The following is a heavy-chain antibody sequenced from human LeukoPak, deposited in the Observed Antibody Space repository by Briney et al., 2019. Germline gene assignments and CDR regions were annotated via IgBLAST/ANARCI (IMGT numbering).Heavy chain of an antibody. CDR1: GGSISTSSYY. CDR2: IFYSGST. CDR3: ASENYGDYVGHDY. D-gene: IGHD4-17*01. Sequence: SETLSLTCTVSGGSISTSSYYWGWVRQPPGKGLEWIGNIFYSGSTYYSPSLKSRVTISLDTSRNQFSLKLNSVTAADTAVYYCASENYGDYVGHDYWGQGTLVTVSS. V-gene: IGHV4-39*07. J-gene: IGHJ4*02.